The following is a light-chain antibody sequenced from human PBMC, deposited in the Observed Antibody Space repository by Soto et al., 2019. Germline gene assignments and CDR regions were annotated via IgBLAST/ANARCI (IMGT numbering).Light chain of an antibody. J-gene: IGKJ5*01. Sequence: EIVLTQSPATLSLSPGERATLSCRASQSVSSYLAWYQQKPGQAPRLLIYDASNRATGIPARFSGSGSGTAFTLTISSLAPEDFAVYYFQQRSNWPLSITFGQGTRLEIK. CDR2: DAS. V-gene: IGKV3-11*01. CDR1: QSVSSY. CDR3: QQRSNWPLSIT.